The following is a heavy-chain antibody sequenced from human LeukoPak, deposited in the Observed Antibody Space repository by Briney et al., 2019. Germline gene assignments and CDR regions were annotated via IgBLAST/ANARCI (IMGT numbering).Heavy chain of an antibody. V-gene: IGHV3-9*01. CDR3: AKVDKLTMVRGVIIGGFDY. CDR1: GFTFDDYA. CDR2: IGWNSGSI. J-gene: IGHJ4*02. Sequence: GRSLDLSCAASGFTFDDYAMHWVRQAPGKGLEGGSGIGWNSGSIGYADSVKGRFTISRDNAKNSLYLQMNSLRAEDTALYYCAKVDKLTMVRGVIIGGFDYWGQGTLVTVSS. D-gene: IGHD3-10*01.